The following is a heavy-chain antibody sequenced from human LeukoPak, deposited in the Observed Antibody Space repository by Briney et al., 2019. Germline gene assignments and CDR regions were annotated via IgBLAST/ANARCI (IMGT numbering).Heavy chain of an antibody. CDR3: ARPRRAERDEDF. Sequence: PGESLKISCKGSGYSFTNYWIGWVRQMPGKGLEWVAMINPDDTNIAYSPSFQGQVTISADRSISTAYLQWSSLKASDTAMYYCARPRRAERDEDFWGQGTLVTVSS. J-gene: IGHJ4*02. D-gene: IGHD1-1*01. V-gene: IGHV5-51*01. CDR1: GYSFTNYW. CDR2: INPDDTNI.